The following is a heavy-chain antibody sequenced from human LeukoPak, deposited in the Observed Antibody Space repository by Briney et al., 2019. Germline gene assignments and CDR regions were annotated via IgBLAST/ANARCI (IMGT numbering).Heavy chain of an antibody. Sequence: GGSLRLSCAASGFIVSSNYMYWVRQAPGKGLEWVSDIYSGGATNYADSVKGRVTISRDNSKNTLYLQMNSLRAEDAAVYYCARSLLTGTTPYYYYYMDVWGKGTTVTVSS. CDR2: IYSGGAT. J-gene: IGHJ6*03. D-gene: IGHD1-7*01. V-gene: IGHV3-66*02. CDR1: GFIVSSNY. CDR3: ARSLLTGTTPYYYYYMDV.